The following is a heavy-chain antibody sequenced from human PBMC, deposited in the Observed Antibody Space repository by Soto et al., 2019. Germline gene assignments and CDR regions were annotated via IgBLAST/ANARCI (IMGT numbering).Heavy chain of an antibody. J-gene: IGHJ4*02. CDR2: VYHTGRT. CDR1: GGSVNSGSYY. CDR3: AMEIAYFDY. D-gene: IGHD2-21*01. V-gene: IGHV4-61*01. Sequence: SETLSLTCTVSGGSVNSGSYYWSWIRQPPGKGLEWIGYVYHTGRTDYNPSLKSRVTISMDTSKNQFSLELDSVTPADTAVYFCAMEIAYFDYWGQGTLVTVSS.